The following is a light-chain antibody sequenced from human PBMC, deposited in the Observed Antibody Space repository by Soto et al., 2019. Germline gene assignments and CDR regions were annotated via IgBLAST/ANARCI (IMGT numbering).Light chain of an antibody. V-gene: IGKV3-11*01. CDR2: GAS. J-gene: IGKJ1*01. Sequence: EIVLTPSPGTLSLSPGERATLSCRASQSVGRNLAWYQQKPGQAPRLLISGASIRATGCPARFSGSGSGTDFTLTISSLQSADFAVYYCQQRSNWPTFGQGTKVDIK. CDR3: QQRSNWPT. CDR1: QSVGRN.